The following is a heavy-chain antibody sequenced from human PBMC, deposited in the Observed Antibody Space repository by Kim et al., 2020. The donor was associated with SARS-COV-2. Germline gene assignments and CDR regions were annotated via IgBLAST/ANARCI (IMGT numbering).Heavy chain of an antibody. J-gene: IGHJ4*02. D-gene: IGHD3-3*01. CDR2: ISGSGGST. CDR1: GFTFSSYA. CDR3: AKWDFWSGYPPYFDY. Sequence: GGSLRLSCAASGFTFSSYAMSWVRQAPGKGLEWVSAISGSGGSTYYADSVKGRFTISRDNSKNTLYLQMNSLRAEDTAVYYCAKWDFWSGYPPYFDYWGQGTLVTVSS. V-gene: IGHV3-23*01.